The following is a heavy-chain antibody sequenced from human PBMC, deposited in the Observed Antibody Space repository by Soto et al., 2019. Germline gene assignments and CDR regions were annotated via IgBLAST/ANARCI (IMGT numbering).Heavy chain of an antibody. CDR1: GGTFSSYT. V-gene: IGHV1-69*08. CDR3: AREDSSWYDY. CDR2: IIPILGIA. J-gene: IGHJ4*02. D-gene: IGHD6-13*01. Sequence: QVPLVQSGAEVKKPGSSVKVSCKASGGTFSSYTISGVRQAPGQGLEWMGRIIPILGIANYAQKFQGRVTITADKSTSTAYMELSSLRSEDTAVYYCAREDSSWYDYWGQGTLVTVSS.